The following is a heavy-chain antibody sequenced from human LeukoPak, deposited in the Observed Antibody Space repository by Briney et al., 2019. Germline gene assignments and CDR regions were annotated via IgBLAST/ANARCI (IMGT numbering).Heavy chain of an antibody. V-gene: IGHV4-4*07. D-gene: IGHD5-12*01. J-gene: IGHJ5*02. CDR2: INASGST. CDR1: GGSISSDY. CDR3: ARGMAAAYDYNWFDP. Sequence: PSETLSLTCSVSGGSISSDYWSWIRQPAGKGLEWIGRINASGSTRYNPSLKSRVTMSADTSKNQFTLKMNSVTAADTAVHFCARGMAAAYDYNWFDPWGQGTLVTVSS.